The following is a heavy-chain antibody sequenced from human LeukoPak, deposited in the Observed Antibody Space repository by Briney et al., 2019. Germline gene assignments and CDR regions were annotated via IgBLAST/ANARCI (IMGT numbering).Heavy chain of an antibody. V-gene: IGHV3-74*01. CDR2: ITSDGSST. D-gene: IGHD3-10*01. CDR3: ARDGGDDAFDI. CDR1: GFTFSSYW. Sequence: PGGSLRLYCAASGFTFSSYWMHWGRQAPGKGLVWVSRITSDGSSTSYADSVKGRLTISRDNAKNTLYLQMNSLRAEDTAVYYCARDGGDDAFDIWGQGTMVTVSS. J-gene: IGHJ3*02.